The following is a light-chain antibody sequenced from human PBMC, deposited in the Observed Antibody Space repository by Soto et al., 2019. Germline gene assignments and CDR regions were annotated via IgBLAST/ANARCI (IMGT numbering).Light chain of an antibody. CDR1: QSLLFSNGITY. CDR3: MKGTDWPLT. Sequence: EVVLTQSPLSLPVTVGQPATVSCRSSQSLLFSNGITYLTWFQQRPGQPPRRLISEVSNRESGVRDRFSGSGSGTAFTLRISRVEAEDVGLFYCMKGTDWPLTFGGGTRVEIK. V-gene: IGKV2-30*01. CDR2: EVS. J-gene: IGKJ4*01.